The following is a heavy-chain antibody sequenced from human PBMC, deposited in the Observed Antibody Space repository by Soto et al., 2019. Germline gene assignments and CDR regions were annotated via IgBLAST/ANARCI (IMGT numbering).Heavy chain of an antibody. CDR1: GFTFSTYA. J-gene: IGHJ4*02. Sequence: GGSLRLSCAASGFTFSTYAMSWVRQAPGKGLEWVSAISGSGDTTYYANSVKGRFTIPRDNSKNTLYLQMNSLRAEDTAVYYCAKGSYRPHDYWGQGTLVTVSS. CDR2: ISGSGDTT. V-gene: IGHV3-23*01. CDR3: AKGSYRPHDY. D-gene: IGHD1-26*01.